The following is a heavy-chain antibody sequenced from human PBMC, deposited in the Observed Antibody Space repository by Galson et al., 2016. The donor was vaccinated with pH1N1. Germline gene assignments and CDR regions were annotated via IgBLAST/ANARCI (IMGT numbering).Heavy chain of an antibody. J-gene: IGHJ6*03. Sequence: SVKVSCKASGYAFNNYGISWVRQAPGQGLEWMGWISVSTGNTIYAENLEDRVIMTRNTSTSTAYMELRSLKSDDTAVYFCARLAGLIRRDDHYYYYMDFWGKGRRSPSP. CDR1: GYAFNNYG. CDR2: ISVSTGNT. CDR3: ARLAGLIRRDDHYYYYMDF. D-gene: IGHD3-16*02. V-gene: IGHV1-18*01.